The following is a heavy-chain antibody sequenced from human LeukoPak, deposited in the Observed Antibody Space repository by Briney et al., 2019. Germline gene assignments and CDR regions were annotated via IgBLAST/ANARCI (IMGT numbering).Heavy chain of an antibody. Sequence: GRSLRLSCAASGFTFSSYGMHWVRQAPGKGLEWVAVIWSDTTNKYYADSVKGRFTISRDNSKNTLYLQMSRLRAEDTAMYYCARSRLTTVATFHFDYGGQGTLVTVP. J-gene: IGHJ4*02. CDR1: GFTFSSYG. CDR2: IWSDTTNK. V-gene: IGHV3-33*01. D-gene: IGHD4-17*01. CDR3: ARSRLTTVATFHFDY.